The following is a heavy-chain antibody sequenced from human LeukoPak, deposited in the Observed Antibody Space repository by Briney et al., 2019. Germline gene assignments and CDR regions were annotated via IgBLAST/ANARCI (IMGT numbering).Heavy chain of an antibody. CDR2: ISYDGSNK. J-gene: IGHJ6*03. CDR3: ASGPVPAAYMDV. V-gene: IGHV3-30-3*01. Sequence: GGSLRLSCAASGFTFSSYAMHRVRQAPGKGLEWVAVISYDGSNKYYADSVKGRFTISRDNSKNTLYLQMNSLRAEDTAVYYCASGPVPAAYMDVWGKGTTVTVSS. CDR1: GFTFSSYA. D-gene: IGHD2-2*01.